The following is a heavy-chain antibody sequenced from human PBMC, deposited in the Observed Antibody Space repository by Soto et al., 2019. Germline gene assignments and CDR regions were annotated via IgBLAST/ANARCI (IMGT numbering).Heavy chain of an antibody. J-gene: IGHJ4*02. CDR1: GFTFSDFA. CDR3: EKFAWGADCGKRRCYGWFDN. Sequence: EVQLLESGGALVQPGGSLRLSCAASGFTFSDFAITWVRQAPGKGLEWVSTISGGGSGTYYADSVKGRFAISRDNSRNTLFLQMNSLRTEDTAVYHCEKFAWGADCGKRRCYGWFDNWGQGSRVTVSS. V-gene: IGHV3-23*01. D-gene: IGHD2-21*01. CDR2: ISGGGSGT.